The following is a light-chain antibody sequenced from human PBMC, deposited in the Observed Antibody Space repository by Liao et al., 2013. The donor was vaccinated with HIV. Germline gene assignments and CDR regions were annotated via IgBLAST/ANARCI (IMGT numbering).Light chain of an antibody. CDR1: KLGDKY. CDR3: QVWDAGTDHDV. V-gene: IGLV3-1*01. J-gene: IGLJ1*01. CDR2: EDT. Sequence: SYELNQPPSVSVSPGQTASVTCSGDKLGDKYVSWYQQRPGQSPVLVIYEDTKRPSGIPQRFSGSNSGNTATLTISGTQTLDEADYYCQVWDAGTDHDVFGTGTKVTVL.